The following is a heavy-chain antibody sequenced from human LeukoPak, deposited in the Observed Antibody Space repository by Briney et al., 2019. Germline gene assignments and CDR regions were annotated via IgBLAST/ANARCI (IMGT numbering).Heavy chain of an antibody. CDR1: GYTFTRYG. Sequence: ASVKVSCKASGYTFTRYGISWVRQAPRQGLEWMGWISAYNGNTNYAQKLQGRVTMTTDTSTSTAYMELRRLRSEDTAVYYCARDSTYYYDSSGYSHFDYWGQGTLVTVSS. CDR3: ARDSTYYYDSSGYSHFDY. J-gene: IGHJ4*02. V-gene: IGHV1-18*01. CDR2: ISAYNGNT. D-gene: IGHD3-22*01.